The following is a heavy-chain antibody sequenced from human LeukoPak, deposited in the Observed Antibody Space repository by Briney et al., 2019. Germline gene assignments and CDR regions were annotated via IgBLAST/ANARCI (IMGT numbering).Heavy chain of an antibody. CDR2: INPSGGST. CDR1: GYTFTSYY. V-gene: IGHV1-46*01. D-gene: IGHD3-16*01. Sequence: GASVKVSCKASGYTFTSYYMHWVRQAPGQGLEWMGIINPSGGSTSYAQKFQGRVTMTRDTSTSTVCMELSSLRSEDTAVYYCARDRGGYDYVWGDAFDIWGQGTMVTVSS. J-gene: IGHJ3*02. CDR3: ARDRGGYDYVWGDAFDI.